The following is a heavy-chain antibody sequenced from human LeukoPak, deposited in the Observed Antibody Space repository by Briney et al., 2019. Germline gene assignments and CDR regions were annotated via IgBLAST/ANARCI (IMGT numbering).Heavy chain of an antibody. V-gene: IGHV3-33*01. CDR2: IWYDGSNE. D-gene: IGHD6-19*01. J-gene: IGHJ4*02. Sequence: GGSLRLSCAAPGFTFSTYGMHWVRQAPGKGLEWVAVIWYDGSNEYYADSVKGRFSISRDDSKNTLFLEMNSLRAEDTGVYYCAREYSGSYDYWGQGTLVTVSS. CDR3: AREYSGSYDY. CDR1: GFTFSTYG.